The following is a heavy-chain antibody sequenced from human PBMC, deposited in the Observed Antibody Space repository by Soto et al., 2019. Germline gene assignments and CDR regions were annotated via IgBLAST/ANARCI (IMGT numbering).Heavy chain of an antibody. CDR3: AKESPHFDY. Sequence: EVQLLESGGGLVQPGGSLRLSCATSGFIFSSYAMTWVRQAPGKGLEWVSVVSGSGANTYYADSAKGRFTITRDNSKNTLYLQMNSLRAEDTAVYYCAKESPHFDYWGQGTLVTVSS. J-gene: IGHJ4*02. CDR1: GFIFSSYA. CDR2: VSGSGANT. V-gene: IGHV3-23*01.